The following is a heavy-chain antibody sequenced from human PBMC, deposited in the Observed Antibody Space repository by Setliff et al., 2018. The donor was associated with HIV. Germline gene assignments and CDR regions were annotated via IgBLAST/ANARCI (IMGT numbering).Heavy chain of an antibody. D-gene: IGHD1-26*01. V-gene: IGHV4-4*07. Sequence: PSETLSLTCTVSGASISSYYWNWFRQPAGKGLEWIGRIFASGNTNYNPSLKSRVTISLDTSKNRFSLQLTSVTAADTAVYYCARHRDGGTYPLDYWGQGTLVTVSS. CDR2: IFASGNT. CDR3: ARHRDGGTYPLDY. J-gene: IGHJ4*02. CDR1: GASISSYY.